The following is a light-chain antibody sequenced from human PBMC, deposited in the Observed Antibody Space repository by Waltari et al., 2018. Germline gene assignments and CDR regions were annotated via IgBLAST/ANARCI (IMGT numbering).Light chain of an antibody. CDR1: QTLLYISNNKNY. Sequence: DIVMTQSPESLAVSLGERATIRCKSSQTLLYISNNKNYLSWYQQKPGQPPRLLMYWASTRESGVPDRFSGSGSGTDFTLTIGSLQAEDVAVYYCQQYSSAPLTFGGGTKVEI. CDR3: QQYSSAPLT. J-gene: IGKJ4*01. CDR2: WAS. V-gene: IGKV4-1*01.